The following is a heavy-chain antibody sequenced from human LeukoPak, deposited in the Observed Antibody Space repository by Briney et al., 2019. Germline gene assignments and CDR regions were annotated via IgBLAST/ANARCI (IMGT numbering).Heavy chain of an antibody. CDR3: AKDRRSQPRHSNYVGAYYYYGMDV. Sequence: GGSLRLPCAASGFTFSSYGMHWVRQAPGKGLEWVAVISYDGSSKYYADSVKGRFTISRDNSKNTLYLQMNSLRAEDTAVYYCAKDRRSQPRHSNYVGAYYYYGMDVWGQGTTVTVSS. D-gene: IGHD4-11*01. CDR2: ISYDGSSK. V-gene: IGHV3-30*18. CDR1: GFTFSSYG. J-gene: IGHJ6*02.